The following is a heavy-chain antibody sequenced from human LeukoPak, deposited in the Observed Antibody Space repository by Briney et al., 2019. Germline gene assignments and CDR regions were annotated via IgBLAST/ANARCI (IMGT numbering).Heavy chain of an antibody. J-gene: IGHJ6*03. CDR3: ARGTSFWSGYSYYYYMDV. Sequence: PGGSLRLSCAASGFTFSSYWMHWVRQAPGKGLVWVSRINTDGSSTSYADSVKGRFTISRDNAKNTLYLQMNSLRAEDTAVYYCARGTSFWSGYSYYYYMDVWGKGTTVTVSS. V-gene: IGHV3-74*01. CDR1: GFTFSSYW. D-gene: IGHD3-3*01. CDR2: INTDGSST.